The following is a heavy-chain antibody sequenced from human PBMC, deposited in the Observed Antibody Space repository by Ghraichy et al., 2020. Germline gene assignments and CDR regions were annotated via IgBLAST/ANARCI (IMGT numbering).Heavy chain of an antibody. J-gene: IGHJ4*02. Sequence: SETLSLTCTVSGGSISSSSYYWGWIRQPPGKGLEWIGSIYYSGSTYYNPSLKSRVTISVDTSKNQFSLKLSSVTAADTAVYYCASLYTMIVVVIIDYWGQGTLVTVSS. CDR2: IYYSGST. D-gene: IGHD3-22*01. CDR3: ASLYTMIVVVIIDY. V-gene: IGHV4-39*01. CDR1: GGSISSSSYY.